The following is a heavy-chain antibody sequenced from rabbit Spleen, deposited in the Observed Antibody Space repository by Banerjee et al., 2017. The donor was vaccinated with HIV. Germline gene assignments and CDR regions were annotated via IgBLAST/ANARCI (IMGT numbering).Heavy chain of an antibody. CDR3: ARGSATMTMVITGYYLSL. CDR1: GFSFSYGYV. J-gene: IGHJ4*01. CDR2: INTGGSVST. V-gene: IGHV1S45*01. D-gene: IGHD2-1*01. Sequence: QEQLVESGGGLVQPEGSLTLTCTASGFSFSYGYVMCWVRQAPGKGLEWIGCINTGGSVSTAYANWAKGRFTVSKTSSTTVTLQLNSLTAADTATYFCARGSATMTMVITGYYLSLWGPGTLVTVS.